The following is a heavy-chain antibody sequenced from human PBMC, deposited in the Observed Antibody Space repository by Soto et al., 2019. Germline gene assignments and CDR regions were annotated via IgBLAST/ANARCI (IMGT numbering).Heavy chain of an antibody. J-gene: IGHJ6*02. V-gene: IGHV3-30-3*01. CDR2: ISYDGSNK. CDR1: GFTFSSYA. Sequence: GGSLRLSCAASGFTFSSYAMHWVRQAPGKGLEWVAVISYDGSNKYYADSVKGRFTISRDNSKNTLYLQMNGLRAEDTAVYYCAGEGTTDYGMDVWGQGTTVTVSS. D-gene: IGHD4-17*01. CDR3: AGEGTTDYGMDV.